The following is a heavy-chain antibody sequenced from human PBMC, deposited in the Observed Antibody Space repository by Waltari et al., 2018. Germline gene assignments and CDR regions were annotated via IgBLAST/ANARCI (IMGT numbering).Heavy chain of an antibody. Sequence: QITLTESGPTLVKPTQTLTLTCSFSGFSLRSRTMGVGWVRQPPGKALEWLAIIYWDDDARYAPSLTSRLTITKNTSKNQVVLSMTNMDPVDTGTYYCVQTDGRFGELYDFDYWGQGTLITVSS. CDR1: GFSLRSRTMG. J-gene: IGHJ4*02. D-gene: IGHD3-10*01. CDR2: IYWDDDA. CDR3: VQTDGRFGELYDFDY. V-gene: IGHV2-5*05.